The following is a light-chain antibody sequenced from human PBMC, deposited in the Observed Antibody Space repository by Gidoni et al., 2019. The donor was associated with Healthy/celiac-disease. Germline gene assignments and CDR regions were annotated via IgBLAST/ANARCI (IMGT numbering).Light chain of an antibody. Sequence: DIQMTQSPSSLSASVGARVTITCLASQSISSYLNWYQQKPGKAPKLLIYAASSLQSGVPSTFSGSVSGTDFTLTISSLPPDDFSTYYCHQSYSSPGFTFXPXTKVDIK. J-gene: IGKJ3*01. V-gene: IGKV1-39*01. CDR3: HQSYSSPGFT. CDR1: QSISSY. CDR2: AAS.